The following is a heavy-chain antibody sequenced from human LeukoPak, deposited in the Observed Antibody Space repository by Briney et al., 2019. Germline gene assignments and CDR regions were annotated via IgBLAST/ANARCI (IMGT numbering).Heavy chain of an antibody. D-gene: IGHD3-22*01. CDR2: IYYSGST. Sequence: SETLSLTCTVSGGSISSSSYYWGWIRQPPGKGLEWIGSIYYSGSTYYNPSLKSRVTISVDTSKNQFSLKLSSVTATDTAVYYCARQLVVITPDAFDIWGQGTMVTVSS. J-gene: IGHJ3*02. CDR3: ARQLVVITPDAFDI. CDR1: GGSISSSSYY. V-gene: IGHV4-39*01.